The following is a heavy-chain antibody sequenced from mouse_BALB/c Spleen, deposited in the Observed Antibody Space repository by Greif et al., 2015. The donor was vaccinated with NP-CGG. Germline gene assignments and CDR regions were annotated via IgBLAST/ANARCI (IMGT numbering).Heavy chain of an antibody. CDR1: GYTFTSSW. CDR2: IHPNFGNT. D-gene: IGHD2-4*01. CDR3: AKSGDYDNSFDY. J-gene: IGHJ2*01. Sequence: VQLQQSGSVLVRPGASVKLSCKASGYTFTSSWMHWAKQRPGQGLEWIGEIHPNFGNTNYNEKFKGKATLTVDTSSSTAYVDLSSLASEDSAVYYCAKSGDYDNSFDYWGQGTTLTVSS. V-gene: IGHV1S130*01.